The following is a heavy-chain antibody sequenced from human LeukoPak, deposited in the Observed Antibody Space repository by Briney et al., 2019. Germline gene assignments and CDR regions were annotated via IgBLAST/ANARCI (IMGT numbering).Heavy chain of an antibody. D-gene: IGHD4-17*01. V-gene: IGHV4-59*08. CDR1: GGSIGAYF. CDR2: IYYSGST. CDR3: ARHGYGDPLGY. Sequence: PSETLSLTCTVIGGSIGAYFWSWIRQPPGKGLEWIGYIYYSGSTNYNPSLKSRVTISVDTSKNQFSLKLSSVTAADTAVYYCARHGYGDPLGYWGQGTLVTVSS. J-gene: IGHJ4*02.